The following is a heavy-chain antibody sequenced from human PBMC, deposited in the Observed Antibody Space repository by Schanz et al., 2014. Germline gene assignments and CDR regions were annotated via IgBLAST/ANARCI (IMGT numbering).Heavy chain of an antibody. Sequence: QVQLVQSGAEVKKPGASVKVSCKASGYTFISYGISWVRQAPGQGLEWMGRIIPIHGIVNYAQRFQDRVRITADKSTSTAYMELSSLRSDDTAVYYCARGGGPEDVFDIWGQGTILTVSS. CDR1: GYTFISYG. J-gene: IGHJ3*02. CDR2: IIPIHGIV. V-gene: IGHV1-69*04. D-gene: IGHD5-12*01. CDR3: ARGGGPEDVFDI.